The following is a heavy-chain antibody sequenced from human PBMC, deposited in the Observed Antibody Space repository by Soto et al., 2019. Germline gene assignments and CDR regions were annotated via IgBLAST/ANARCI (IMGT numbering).Heavy chain of an antibody. CDR1: GFTFSIYG. D-gene: IGHD2-15*01. J-gene: IGHJ5*01. CDR3: ARDNHLGYCSGGSCYGLDS. V-gene: IGHV3-33*01. Sequence: QVQLVESGGGVVQPGRSLRLSCAASGFTFSIYGMHWVRQAPGKGLEWVAIAWFDGSIEYYADSVKGRFTISRDHSKNTLYLQMNSLRAEDTAVYYCARDNHLGYCSGGSCYGLDSWGQGTLVTVSS. CDR2: AWFDGSIE.